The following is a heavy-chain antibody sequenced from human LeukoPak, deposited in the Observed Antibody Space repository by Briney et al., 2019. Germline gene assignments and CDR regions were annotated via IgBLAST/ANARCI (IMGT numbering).Heavy chain of an antibody. CDR3: ARVGSGYDFWKGYSDY. V-gene: IGHV1-18*01. CDR2: ISAYNGHT. Sequence: GASVKVSCKASGYTFTSYIITWVRQAPGQGLEWMGWISAYNGHTNYAQKLQGRGTMTTDTSTSTAYMELRSLRSDDTAVYYCARVGSGYDFWKGYSDYWGQGTLVSVSS. D-gene: IGHD3-3*01. CDR1: GYTFTSYI. J-gene: IGHJ4*02.